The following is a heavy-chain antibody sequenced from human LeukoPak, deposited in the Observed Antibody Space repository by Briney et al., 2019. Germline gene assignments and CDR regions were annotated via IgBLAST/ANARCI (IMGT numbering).Heavy chain of an antibody. CDR2: IYSGGST. J-gene: IGHJ2*01. V-gene: IGHV3-53*01. CDR3: ARESTSWYFDL. Sequence: QPGGSLRLSCAVFGFTVSGNYMSWVRQAPGKGLEWVSVIYSGGSTYYADSVKGRFTISRDNSKNTQYLQMNSLRAEDTAVYYCARESTSWYFDLWGRGTLVTVSS. CDR1: GFTVSGNY. D-gene: IGHD2-2*01.